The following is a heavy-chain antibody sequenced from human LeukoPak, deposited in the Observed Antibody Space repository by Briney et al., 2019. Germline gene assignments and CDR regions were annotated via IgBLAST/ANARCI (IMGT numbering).Heavy chain of an antibody. Sequence: GGSLRLSCAASGFTFSDNYMTWVRQAPGKGLEWLSYISGNGGVIQYADSVKGRFTISRDNAKNSLYLQMNSLRAEDTAVYYCARDIVVVPLVMGWFDPWGQGTLVTVSS. CDR2: ISGNGGVI. CDR3: ARDIVVVPLVMGWFDP. D-gene: IGHD2-2*01. J-gene: IGHJ5*02. CDR1: GFTFSDNY. V-gene: IGHV3-11*01.